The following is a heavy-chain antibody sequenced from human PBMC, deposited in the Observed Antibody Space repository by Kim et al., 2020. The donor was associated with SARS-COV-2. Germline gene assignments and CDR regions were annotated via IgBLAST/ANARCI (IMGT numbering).Heavy chain of an antibody. CDR2: IYYSGST. D-gene: IGHD1-1*01. J-gene: IGHJ3*02. Sequence: SETLSLTCTVSGGSISSYYWSWIRQPPGKGLEWFGYIYYSGSTNYNPSLKSRVTISVDTSKNQFSLKLSSVTAADTAVYYCARQGRYKVDAFDIWGQGTMVTVSS. V-gene: IGHV4-59*01. CDR1: GGSISSYY. CDR3: ARQGRYKVDAFDI.